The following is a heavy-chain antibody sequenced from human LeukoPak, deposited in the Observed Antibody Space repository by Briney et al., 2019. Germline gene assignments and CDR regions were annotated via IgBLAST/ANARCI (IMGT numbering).Heavy chain of an antibody. D-gene: IGHD6-13*01. CDR1: GGSISSYY. CDR3: ASDTIAAAGSADDY. V-gene: IGHV4-59*08. CDR2: IYYSGST. Sequence: SETLSLTCTVSGGSISSYYWSWIRQPPGKGLEWIGYIYYSGSTNYNPSLKSRVTISVDTSKNQFSLKLSSVTAADTAVYYCASDTIAAAGSADDYWGQGTLVTVSS. J-gene: IGHJ4*02.